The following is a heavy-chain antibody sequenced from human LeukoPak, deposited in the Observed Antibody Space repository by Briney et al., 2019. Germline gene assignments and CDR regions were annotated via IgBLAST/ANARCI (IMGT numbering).Heavy chain of an antibody. CDR2: IYYSGST. CDR1: GGSISSSSYY. Sequence: SETLSLTCTVSGGSISSSSYYWGWIRQPPGKGLEWIGSIYYSGSTYYNPSLESRVTISVDTSKNQFSLKLSSVTAADTAVYYCAREGSSWYGRFDPWGQGTLVTVSS. J-gene: IGHJ5*02. CDR3: AREGSSWYGRFDP. D-gene: IGHD6-13*01. V-gene: IGHV4-39*07.